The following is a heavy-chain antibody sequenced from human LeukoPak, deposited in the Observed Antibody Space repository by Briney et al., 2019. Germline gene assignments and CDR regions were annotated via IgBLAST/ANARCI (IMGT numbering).Heavy chain of an antibody. Sequence: GGSLRLSCAASGFTFSSYWMSWVRQAPGKGLEWVANIKQDGSEKYYVDSVKGRFTISRDNAKNSLYLQMNSLRAEDTAVYYCAREGPSGWYYFDYWGQGTLVTVSS. D-gene: IGHD6-19*01. CDR2: IKQDGSEK. CDR3: AREGPSGWYYFDY. V-gene: IGHV3-7*01. CDR1: GFTFSSYW. J-gene: IGHJ4*02.